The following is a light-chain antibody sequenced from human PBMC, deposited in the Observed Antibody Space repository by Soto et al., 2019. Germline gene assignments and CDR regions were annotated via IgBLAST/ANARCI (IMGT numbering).Light chain of an antibody. Sequence: QSVLTQPPSVSGAPGQRVTISCTGSSSNIGAGYGVHWYQQRPGTAPRLLISGNSNRPSGVPDRFSGSTSGTSASLAISGLQAEDEADYYCAAWDDSLSGWVFGGGTKVTVL. J-gene: IGLJ3*02. V-gene: IGLV1-40*01. CDR2: GNS. CDR1: SSNIGAGYG. CDR3: AAWDDSLSGWV.